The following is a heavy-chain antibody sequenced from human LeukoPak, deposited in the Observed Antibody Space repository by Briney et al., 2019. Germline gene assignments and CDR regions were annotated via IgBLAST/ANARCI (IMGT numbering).Heavy chain of an antibody. J-gene: IGHJ4*02. CDR1: GGSISSGGYY. Sequence: PSQTLSLTCTVSGGSISSGGYYWSWIRQHPGKGLEWIGYIYYSGSTYYNPSLKSRVTISVDTSKNQFSLKLSSVTAADTAVYYCARRALYSSSSHFDYWGQGTLVTVSS. CDR3: ARRALYSSSSHFDY. CDR2: IYYSGST. V-gene: IGHV4-31*03. D-gene: IGHD6-6*01.